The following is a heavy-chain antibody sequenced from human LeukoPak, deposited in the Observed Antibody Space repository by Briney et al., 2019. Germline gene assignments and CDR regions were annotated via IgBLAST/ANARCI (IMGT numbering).Heavy chain of an antibody. Sequence: GGFLRLSCAASGFTVSSNYMSWVRQAPGKGLEWVANIKQDGSEKYYVDSVKGRFTISRDSARSSLYLQMNSLRAEDTAVYYCARDSNVWGSSFDYWGQGTLVAVSS. CDR3: ARDSNVWGSSFDY. CDR2: IKQDGSEK. CDR1: GFTVSSNY. J-gene: IGHJ4*02. V-gene: IGHV3-7*01. D-gene: IGHD3-16*01.